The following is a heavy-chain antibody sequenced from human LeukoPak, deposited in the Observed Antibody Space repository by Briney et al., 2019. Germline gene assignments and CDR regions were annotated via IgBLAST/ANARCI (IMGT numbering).Heavy chain of an antibody. J-gene: IGHJ4*02. Sequence: ASVKVSCKASGYTFTSYYMHWVRQAPGQGLEWMGIINPSGGSTSYAQKFQGRVTMTRDTSTGTVYMELSSLRSEDTAVYYCARDSKTADSSSWYSTYYFDYWGQGALVTVSS. CDR1: GYTFTSYY. V-gene: IGHV1-46*01. CDR2: INPSGGST. D-gene: IGHD6-13*01. CDR3: ARDSKTADSSSWYSTYYFDY.